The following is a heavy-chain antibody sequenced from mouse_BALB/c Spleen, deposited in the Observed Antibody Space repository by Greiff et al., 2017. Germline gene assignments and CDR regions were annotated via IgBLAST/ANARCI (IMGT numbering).Heavy chain of an antibody. CDR1: GYSITSGYY. J-gene: IGHJ4*01. CDR3: ARDDGYGDMDY. V-gene: IGHV3-6*02. CDR2: ISYDGSN. Sequence: VQLKQSGPGLVKPSQSLSLTCSVTGYSITSGYYWNWIRQFPGNKLEWMGYISYDGSNNYNPSLKNRISITRDTSKNQFFLKLNSVTTEDTATYYCARDDGYGDMDYWGQGTSVTVSS. D-gene: IGHD1-2*01.